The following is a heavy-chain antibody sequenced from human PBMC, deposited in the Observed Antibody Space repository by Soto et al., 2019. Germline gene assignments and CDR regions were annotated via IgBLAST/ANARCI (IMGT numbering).Heavy chain of an antibody. D-gene: IGHD3-10*01. CDR2: IIPIFGTA. CDR3: ARERVSNYGSGRDYYYGMDV. V-gene: IGHV1-69*01. Sequence: QVQLVQSGAEVKKPGSSVKVSCKASGGTFSSYAISWVRQAPGQGLEWMGGIIPIFGTANYAQKFQGRVTITADESTSTAYMEVSSLRSEDTAVYYCARERVSNYGSGRDYYYGMDVWGQGTTVTVSS. J-gene: IGHJ6*02. CDR1: GGTFSSYA.